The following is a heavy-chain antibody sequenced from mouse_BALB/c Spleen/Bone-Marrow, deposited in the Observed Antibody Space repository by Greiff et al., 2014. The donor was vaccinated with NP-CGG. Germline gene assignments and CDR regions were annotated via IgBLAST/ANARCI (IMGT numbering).Heavy chain of an antibody. Sequence: VQLQQSGAELVRPGVSVKISCKASGYTFTDYAMHWVKQSHAKSLEWIGVISTYYGDASYNQKFKGKATLTVDKSSSTAYMKLARLTSEDYAIYYYASSRKVRNAMDYWGQGTSVTVSS. CDR3: ASSRKVRNAMDY. V-gene: IGHV1S137*01. J-gene: IGHJ4*01. D-gene: IGHD2-14*01. CDR2: ISTYYGDA. CDR1: GYTFTDYA.